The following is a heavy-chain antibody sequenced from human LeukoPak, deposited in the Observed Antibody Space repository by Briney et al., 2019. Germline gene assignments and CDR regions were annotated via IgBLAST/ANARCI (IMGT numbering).Heavy chain of an antibody. Sequence: GGSLTLSWAASGFTFSSYSINCVRHPPGKGLEWVSYISRSSKNIYSADSVKGRYTISRDNAKNLLYLQMSSLRDEDSAVYYCARDQGIFDYWGQGTLVTVSS. V-gene: IGHV3-48*02. CDR3: ARDQGIFDY. CDR2: ISRSSKNI. CDR1: GFTFSSYS. J-gene: IGHJ4*02.